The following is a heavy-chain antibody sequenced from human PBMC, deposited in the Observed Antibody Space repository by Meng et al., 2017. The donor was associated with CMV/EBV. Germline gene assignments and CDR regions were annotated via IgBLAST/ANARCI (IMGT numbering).Heavy chain of an antibody. CDR3: AKEYGTQRQGYGGNSAAPADAFDI. CDR1: GYTFTGYY. V-gene: IGHV1-2*02. J-gene: IGHJ3*02. CDR2: INPNSGGT. D-gene: IGHD4-23*01. Sequence: ASVKVSCKASGYTFTGYYMHWVRQAPGQGREWMGWINPNSGGTNYAQKFQGRVTMTRDTSISTAYMELSRLRSDDTAVYYCAKEYGTQRQGYGGNSAAPADAFDIWGQGTMVTVSS.